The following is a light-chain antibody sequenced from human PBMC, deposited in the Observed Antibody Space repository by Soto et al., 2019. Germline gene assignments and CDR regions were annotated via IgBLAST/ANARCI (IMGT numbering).Light chain of an antibody. CDR3: SSYTSSSTLVYV. CDR2: DVS. Sequence: QSVLTQPASVSGSPGQSITISCSGTSSDVGGYNYVSWYQQHPGKAPKLMIYDVSNRPSGVSNRFSGSKSGNTASLTISGLQAEEEADYYCSSYTSSSTLVYVFGTGTKVTVL. V-gene: IGLV2-14*01. J-gene: IGLJ1*01. CDR1: SSDVGGYNY.